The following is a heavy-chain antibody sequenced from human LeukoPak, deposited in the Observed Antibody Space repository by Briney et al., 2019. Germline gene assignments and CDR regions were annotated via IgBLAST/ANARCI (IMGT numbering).Heavy chain of an antibody. CDR2: VHYSGST. CDR1: GGSITKNGYY. Sequence: PSEPLSLTCSVSGGSITKNGYYWGWIRQSPETGLEWIGSVHYSGSTYYNPSLNSRVTISVDTSKNQFSLKLTSVTAADTAVYYCCGSGWFAGPFGYWGQGALVTVSS. J-gene: IGHJ4*02. V-gene: IGHV4-39*07. D-gene: IGHD6-19*01. CDR3: CGSGWFAGPFGY.